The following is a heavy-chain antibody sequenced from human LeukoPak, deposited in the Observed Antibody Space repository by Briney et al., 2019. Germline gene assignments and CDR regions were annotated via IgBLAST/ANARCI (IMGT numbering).Heavy chain of an antibody. CDR2: IYYSGST. Sequence: PSETLSLTCTVSGGSISSYYWSWIRQPPGKGLEWIGYIYYSGSTSYNPSLKSRVTISVDTSKNQFSLKLSSVTAADTAVYYCARGGGYCSGGSCYFYYGMDVWGQGTTVTVSS. CDR3: ARGGGYCSGGSCYFYYGMDV. D-gene: IGHD2-15*01. V-gene: IGHV4-59*08. J-gene: IGHJ6*02. CDR1: GGSISSYY.